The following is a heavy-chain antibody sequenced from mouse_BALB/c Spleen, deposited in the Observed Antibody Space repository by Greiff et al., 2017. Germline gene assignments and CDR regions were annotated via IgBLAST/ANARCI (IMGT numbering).Heavy chain of an antibody. CDR3: ARGYYGSGAWFAY. J-gene: IGHJ3*01. CDR1: GYTFTSYW. Sequence: VHLVESGAELAKPGASVKMSCKASGYTFTSYWMHWVKQRPGQGLEWIGYINPSTGYTEYNQKFKDKATLTADKSSSTAYMQLSSLTSEDSAVYYCARGYYGSGAWFAYWGQGTLVTVSA. CDR2: INPSTGYT. D-gene: IGHD1-1*01. V-gene: IGHV1-7*01.